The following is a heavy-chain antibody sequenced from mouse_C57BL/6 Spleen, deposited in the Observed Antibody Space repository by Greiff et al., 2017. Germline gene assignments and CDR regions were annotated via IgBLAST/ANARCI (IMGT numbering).Heavy chain of an antibody. CDR2: INPGSGGT. J-gene: IGHJ4*01. CDR1: GYAFTNYL. Sequence: QVQLQQSGAELVRPGTSVKVSCKASGYAFTNYLIEWVKQRPGQGLEWIGVINPGSGGTNYNEKFKGKATLTADKSSSTAYMQLSSLTSEDSAVYCGARALDCSGGYYYAMDDWGQGTSVTVSS. V-gene: IGHV1-54*01. CDR3: ARALDCSGGYYYAMDD.